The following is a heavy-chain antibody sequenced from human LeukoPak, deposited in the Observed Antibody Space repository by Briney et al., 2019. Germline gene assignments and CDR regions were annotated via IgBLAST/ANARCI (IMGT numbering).Heavy chain of an antibody. J-gene: IGHJ4*02. D-gene: IGHD3-22*01. CDR1: GYTFTSYD. Sequence: ASVKVSCKASGYTFTSYDINWVRQAAGHGLEWVGWMNPNSGNTGYTPKFQGRVTMTRDTSTSTVYMELSSLRSEDTAVYYCARTSPHYYDSSGYLVYWGQGTLVTVSS. CDR3: ARTSPHYYDSSGYLVY. V-gene: IGHV1-8*01. CDR2: MNPNSGNT.